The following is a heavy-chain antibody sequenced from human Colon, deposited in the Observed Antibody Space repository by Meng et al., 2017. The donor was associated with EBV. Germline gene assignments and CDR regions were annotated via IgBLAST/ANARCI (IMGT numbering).Heavy chain of an antibody. CDR3: ASEYLFAPSCAQHWYFDH. CDR2: IQHRRANA. V-gene: IGHV4-61*01. Sequence: HPPQLTPGPPMPSEPPHTRSLTFVAARDSHSWAWARQTPVRRLAWIGYIQHRRANANSNRHIKCPVSVSGDTSNNQFSSTMRSFAAADSAVYYCASEYLFAPSCAQHWYFDHWGQGTLVTVSS. CDR1: FVAARDSHS. J-gene: IGHJ1*01. D-gene: IGHD1-1*01.